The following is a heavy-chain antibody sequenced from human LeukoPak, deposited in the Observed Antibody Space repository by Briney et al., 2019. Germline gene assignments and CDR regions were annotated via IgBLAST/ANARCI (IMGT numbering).Heavy chain of an antibody. J-gene: IGHJ4*02. CDR3: AKDSYDSSGYYYID. D-gene: IGHD3-22*01. V-gene: IGHV3-23*01. Sequence: GGSLKLSCAASGFTFSSYAMSWVRQAPGKGLEWVSAISGSGGSTYYADSAKGRFTISRDNSKNTLCLQMNSLRAEDTAVYYCAKDSYDSSGYYYIDWGQGTLVTVSS. CDR1: GFTFSSYA. CDR2: ISGSGGST.